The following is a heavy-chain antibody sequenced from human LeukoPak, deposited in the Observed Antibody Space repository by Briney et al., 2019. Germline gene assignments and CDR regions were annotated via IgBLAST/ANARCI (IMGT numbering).Heavy chain of an antibody. CDR1: GGTFSSYA. CDR2: IIPIFGTA. V-gene: IGHV1-69*13. D-gene: IGHD2-2*01. J-gene: IGHJ6*03. CDR3: ARDIVVVPAARFYYYYMDV. Sequence: ASVKVSCKASGGTFSSYAISWVRQAPGQGLEWMGGIIPIFGTANYAQKFQGRVTITADESTSTAYMELSSLRSEDTAVYYCARDIVVVPAARFYYYYMDVWGKGTTVTVSS.